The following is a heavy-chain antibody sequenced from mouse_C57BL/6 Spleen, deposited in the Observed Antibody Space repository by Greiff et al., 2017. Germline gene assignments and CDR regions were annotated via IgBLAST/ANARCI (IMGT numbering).Heavy chain of an antibody. D-gene: IGHD2-4*01. Sequence: QVQLKQPGAELVRPGSSVKLSCKASGYTFTSYWMDWVKQRPGQGLEWIGNIYPYDSETHYNQKFKDKATLTVDKSSSTAYMQLSSLTSEDSAVYYCARYDYENYFDYWGQGTTLTVSS. CDR2: IYPYDSET. CDR3: ARYDYENYFDY. CDR1: GYTFTSYW. V-gene: IGHV1-61*01. J-gene: IGHJ2*01.